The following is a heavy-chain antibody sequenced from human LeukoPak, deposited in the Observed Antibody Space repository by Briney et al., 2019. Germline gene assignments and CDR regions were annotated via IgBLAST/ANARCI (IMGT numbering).Heavy chain of an antibody. CDR3: ARHGDYGDYGRFDY. Sequence: GESLKISCKGSGYRFATYWIGWVRQMPGQGLEWMGIIYPDDSATKYSPSFQGQVTISADKSIDTAYLQWSNLKASDTAMYYCARHGDYGDYGRFDYWGQGTLVTVSS. CDR2: IYPDDSAT. V-gene: IGHV5-51*01. CDR1: GYRFATYW. D-gene: IGHD4-17*01. J-gene: IGHJ4*02.